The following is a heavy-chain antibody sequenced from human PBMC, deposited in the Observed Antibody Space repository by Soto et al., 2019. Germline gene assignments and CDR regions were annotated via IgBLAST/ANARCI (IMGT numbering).Heavy chain of an antibody. CDR1: GYSFHNSG. CDR3: SKNGTTWFAS. CDR2: ISVLNGYA. D-gene: IGHD1-1*01. V-gene: IGHV1-18*01. Sequence: QVQLVQSGPELKKPGASVKVSCKTSGYSFHNSGISWVRQAPGQGLEWMGWISVLNGYAHYGQKFQGRVIMTADTFTSTAYMELRGLRSHDTAMYYCSKNGTTWFASWGQGTPVTVSS. J-gene: IGHJ5*01.